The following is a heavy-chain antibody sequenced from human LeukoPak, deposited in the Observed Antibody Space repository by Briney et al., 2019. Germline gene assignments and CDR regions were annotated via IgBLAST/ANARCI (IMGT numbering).Heavy chain of an antibody. CDR2: ISWNSGSI. CDR1: GFTFDDYA. Sequence: GRSPRLSCAASGFTFDDYAMHWVRQAPGKGLEWVSGISWNSGSIGYADSVKGRFTISRDNAKNSLYLQMNSLRAEDTALYYCAKGSGYYGSVDYWGQGTLVTVSS. V-gene: IGHV3-9*01. J-gene: IGHJ4*02. D-gene: IGHD3-10*01. CDR3: AKGSGYYGSVDY.